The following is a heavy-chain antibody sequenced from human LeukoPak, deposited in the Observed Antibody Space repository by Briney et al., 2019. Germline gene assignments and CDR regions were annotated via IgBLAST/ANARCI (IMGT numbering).Heavy chain of an antibody. V-gene: IGHV3-23*01. CDR1: GFTFSSYA. J-gene: IGHJ4*02. D-gene: IGHD3-10*01. Sequence: GGSLRLSCAASGFTFSSYAMSWVRQAPGKGLEWVSAISGSGGSTYYADSVKGRFTISRDNSKNTLYLQMNSLRAEDTAVYYCAKSPQPNYYGEEDYFDYWGQGTLATVSS. CDR3: AKSPQPNYYGEEDYFDY. CDR2: ISGSGGST.